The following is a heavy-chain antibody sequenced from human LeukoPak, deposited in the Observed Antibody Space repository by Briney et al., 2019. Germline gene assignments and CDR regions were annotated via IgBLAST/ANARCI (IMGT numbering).Heavy chain of an antibody. CDR2: ISGSGGST. V-gene: IGHV3-23*01. Sequence: GGSLRPSCAASGFTFSAIPMTWVRQAPGKGLEWVSAISGSGGSTYYADSVKGRFTISRDNSKNTPYLQMNSLRAEDTAVYYCAKLKYSSGYFDYWGQGTLVTVSS. D-gene: IGHD3-22*01. J-gene: IGHJ4*02. CDR3: AKLKYSSGYFDY. CDR1: GFTFSAIP.